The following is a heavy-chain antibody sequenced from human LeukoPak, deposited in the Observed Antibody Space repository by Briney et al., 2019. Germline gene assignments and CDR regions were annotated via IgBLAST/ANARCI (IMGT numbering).Heavy chain of an antibody. D-gene: IGHD2-21*02. Sequence: PSETLSLTCTVSGGSISSGGYYWGWIRQPPGKGLEWIGSVFYSGKTYYNPSLKSRVTISVDTSKNQFSLKMNSVTAADTAVFYCTRLGQYCGSDCYPPSFDYWGQGTQVTVSS. CDR1: GGSISSGGYY. CDR2: VFYSGKT. V-gene: IGHV4-39*01. CDR3: TRLGQYCGSDCYPPSFDY. J-gene: IGHJ4*02.